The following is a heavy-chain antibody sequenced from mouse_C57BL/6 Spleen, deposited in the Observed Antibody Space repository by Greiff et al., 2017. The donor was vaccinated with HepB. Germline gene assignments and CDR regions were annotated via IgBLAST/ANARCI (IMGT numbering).Heavy chain of an antibody. D-gene: IGHD2-3*01. CDR3: ARHYDGYYVYAMDY. J-gene: IGHJ4*01. CDR2: INPNNGGT. CDR1: GYTFTDYY. V-gene: IGHV1-26*01. Sequence: VQLQQSGPELVKPGASVKISCKASGYTFTDYYMNWVKQSHGKSLEWIGDINPNNGGTSYNQKFKGKATLTVDKSSSTAYMELRSLTSEDSAVYYCARHYDGYYVYAMDYWGQGTSVTVSS.